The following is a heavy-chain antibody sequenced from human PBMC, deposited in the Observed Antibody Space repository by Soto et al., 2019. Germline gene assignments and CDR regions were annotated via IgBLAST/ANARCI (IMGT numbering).Heavy chain of an antibody. D-gene: IGHD6-19*01. CDR2: ISYDGSNK. CDR1: GFPFSSYS. J-gene: IGHJ6*02. CDR3: ARDQWLARLGMDV. V-gene: IGHV3-30-3*01. Sequence: GGSLILSCAAPGFPFSSYSMHWVRQAPGKGLEWVAVISYDGSNKYYADSVKGRFTISRDNSKNTLYLQMNSLRAEDTAVYYCARDQWLARLGMDVWGQGTTVTVSS.